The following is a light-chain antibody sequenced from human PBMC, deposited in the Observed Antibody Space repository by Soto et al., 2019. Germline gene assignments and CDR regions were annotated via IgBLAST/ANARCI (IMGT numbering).Light chain of an antibody. CDR1: ISNVGGYNY. Sequence: QSALTQPASVSGSPGQSITISCTGTISNVGGYNYVSWYQQFSGKAPTLIIYEVTNRPSGISNRFSGSKSGETASLTISGRWAEEEADYYCSAYGGGSTVVFGEGTKLTVL. CDR3: SAYGGGSTVV. CDR2: EVT. J-gene: IGLJ2*01. V-gene: IGLV2-14*01.